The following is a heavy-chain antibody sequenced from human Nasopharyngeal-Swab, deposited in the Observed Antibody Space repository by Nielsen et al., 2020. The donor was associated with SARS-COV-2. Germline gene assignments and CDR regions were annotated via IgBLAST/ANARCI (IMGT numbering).Heavy chain of an antibody. CDR3: ARMYYDSSGYYGAFDY. CDR1: GYTFTGYY. D-gene: IGHD3-22*01. CDR2: INPNSGGT. Sequence: ASVKVSCKAPGYTFTGYYMHWVRQAPGQGLEWMGWINPNSGGTNYAQKFQGRVTMTRDTSISTAYMELSRLRSDDTAVYYCARMYYDSSGYYGAFDYWGQGTLVTVSS. J-gene: IGHJ4*02. V-gene: IGHV1-2*02.